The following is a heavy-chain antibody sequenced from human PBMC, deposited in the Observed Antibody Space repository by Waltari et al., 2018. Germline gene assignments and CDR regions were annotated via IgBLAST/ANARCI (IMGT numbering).Heavy chain of an antibody. CDR1: GFAFSSYS. CDR2: ISSSSSYI. V-gene: IGHV3-21*01. Sequence: EAQLVEAGGGLVKHGGSLRLSRAASGFAFSSYSMIWVRQAPGKGLEWVSSISSSSSYIYYADSVKGRFTISRDNAKNSLYLQMNSLRAEDTAVYYCAREPWELGDDAFDIWGQGTMVTVSS. J-gene: IGHJ3*02. CDR3: AREPWELGDDAFDI. D-gene: IGHD1-26*01.